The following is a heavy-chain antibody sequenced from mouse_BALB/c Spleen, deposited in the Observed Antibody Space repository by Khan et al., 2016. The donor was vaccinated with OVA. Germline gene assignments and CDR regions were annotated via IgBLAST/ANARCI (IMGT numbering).Heavy chain of an antibody. CDR3: ARRNYFGYTFAY. Sequence: QVQLQQSGAELARPGASVKLSCTASGSTFTDYYITWVKLRTGQGLEWIGEISPGSGDTYYNERFKGKATLTADESSSTAYMQLSSLTSEASAVYFCARRNYFGYTFAYWGQGTLVPVSA. V-gene: IGHV1-77*01. CDR2: ISPGSGDT. J-gene: IGHJ3*01. CDR1: GSTFTDYY. D-gene: IGHD1-2*01.